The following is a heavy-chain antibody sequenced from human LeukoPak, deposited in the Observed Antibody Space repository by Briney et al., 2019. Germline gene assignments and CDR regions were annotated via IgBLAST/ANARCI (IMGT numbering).Heavy chain of an antibody. Sequence: SETLSLTCAVYGGSFSGYYWGWIRQPPGKGLEWIGSIYYSGSTYYNPSLKSRVTISVDTSKNQFSLKLSSVTATDTAVYFCARASSIAGRFDYWGQGTLVTVSS. J-gene: IGHJ4*02. CDR3: ARASSIAGRFDY. CDR1: GGSFSGYY. D-gene: IGHD6-6*01. V-gene: IGHV4-34*01. CDR2: IYYSGST.